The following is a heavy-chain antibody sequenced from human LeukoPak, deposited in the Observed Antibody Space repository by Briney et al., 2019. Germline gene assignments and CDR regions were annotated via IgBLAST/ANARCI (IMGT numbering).Heavy chain of an antibody. CDR2: ISWDGGST. D-gene: IGHD6-13*01. CDR3: AKALSGSSWYWTFYYYYGMDV. J-gene: IGHJ6*02. CDR1: GFTFDDYA. V-gene: IGHV3-43D*03. Sequence: PGGSLRLSCAASGFTFDDYAMHWVRQAPGKGLEWVSLISWDGGSTYYADSVKGRFTISRDNSKNSLYLQMNSLRAEDTALYYCAKALSGSSWYWTFYYYYGMDVWGQGTTVTVSS.